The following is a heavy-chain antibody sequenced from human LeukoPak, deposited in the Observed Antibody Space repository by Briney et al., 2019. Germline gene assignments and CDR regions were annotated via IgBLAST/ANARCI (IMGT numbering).Heavy chain of an antibody. Sequence: GGSLRLSCAACGFTFSSYDMLWVRQATGKGLEWGSAIGTAGDTYYPGSVKGQFTISRENAKNSLYLQMSSLRAGDTAVYYWARNAENYDFWSGRNWFDPWGQGTLVTVSS. D-gene: IGHD3-3*01. CDR1: GFTFSSYD. CDR3: ARNAENYDFWSGRNWFDP. CDR2: IGTAGDT. V-gene: IGHV3-13*03. J-gene: IGHJ5*02.